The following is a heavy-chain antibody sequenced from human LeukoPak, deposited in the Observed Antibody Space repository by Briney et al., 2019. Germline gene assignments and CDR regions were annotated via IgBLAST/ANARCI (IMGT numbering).Heavy chain of an antibody. CDR3: AKDLKYYYDSSGYSDY. D-gene: IGHD3-22*01. V-gene: IGHV3-23*01. J-gene: IGHJ4*02. Sequence: GGCLRLSCAASGFTFSSYAMSWVRQAPGKGLEWVSAISGSGGSTYYADSVKGRFTISRDNSKNTLYLQMNSLRAEDTAVYYCAKDLKYYYDSSGYSDYWGQGTLVTVSS. CDR1: GFTFSSYA. CDR2: ISGSGGST.